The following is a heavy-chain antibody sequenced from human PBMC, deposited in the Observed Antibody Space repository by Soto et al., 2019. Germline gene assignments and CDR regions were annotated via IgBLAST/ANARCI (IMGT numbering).Heavy chain of an antibody. V-gene: IGHV4-59*01. J-gene: IGHJ3*02. CDR1: GASITSSY. Sequence: XETLSLTCTVSGASITSSYWSWIRQSPGKRLEWIGFVFYSGSTNYNPSLKSRVTISVDTSKNQLSLKLKSVTAADTAVYYCARGYYDSSGQSNTFDIWGQGTMVTVSS. D-gene: IGHD3-22*01. CDR2: VFYSGST. CDR3: ARGYYDSSGQSNTFDI.